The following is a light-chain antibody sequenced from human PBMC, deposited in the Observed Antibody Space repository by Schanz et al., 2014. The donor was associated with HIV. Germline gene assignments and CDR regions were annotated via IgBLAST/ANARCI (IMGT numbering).Light chain of an antibody. CDR2: GAS. J-gene: IGKJ4*01. CDR1: QSISGR. V-gene: IGKV1-27*01. Sequence: DIQMTQSPSTLSASVGDRITITCRASQSISGRLAWYQQRPGKVPTLLVYGASTLRSGVPSRFSGSGSGTDFTLTITSLQPEDVATYFCQSYNNAPLTFGGGTKVEIK. CDR3: QSYNNAPLT.